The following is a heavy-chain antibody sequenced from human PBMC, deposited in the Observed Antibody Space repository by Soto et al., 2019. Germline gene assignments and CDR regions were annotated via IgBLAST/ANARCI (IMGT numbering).Heavy chain of an antibody. CDR3: AREVYGMDV. Sequence: SETLSLTCTVSGGSISSYYWSWIRQPPGKGLEWIGYIYYSGSTNYNPSLKSRVTISVDTSKNQFSLKLSSVTAADTAVYYCAREVYGMDVWGQGTTVTVSS. V-gene: IGHV4-59*01. CDR1: GGSISSYY. CDR2: IYYSGST. J-gene: IGHJ6*02.